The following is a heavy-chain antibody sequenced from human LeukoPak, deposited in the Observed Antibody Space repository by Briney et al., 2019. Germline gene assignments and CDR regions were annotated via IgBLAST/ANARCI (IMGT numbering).Heavy chain of an antibody. Sequence: GGSLRLSCAASGFTFSSYAMHWVRQAPGKGLEWVSVTYTRGNSYYTDSVKGRFIISRDTSKNTMDLQMNSLRPEDSALYFCARGGRGSAAVVAPRSFDIWGQGTMVAVSS. V-gene: IGHV3-53*01. D-gene: IGHD3-22*01. CDR1: GFTFSSYA. CDR2: TYTRGNS. J-gene: IGHJ3*02. CDR3: ARGGRGSAAVVAPRSFDI.